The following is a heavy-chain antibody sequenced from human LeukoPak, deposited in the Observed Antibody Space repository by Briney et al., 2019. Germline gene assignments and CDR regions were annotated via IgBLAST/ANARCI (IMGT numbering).Heavy chain of an antibody. D-gene: IGHD5-12*01. CDR1: GVSITHY. J-gene: IGHJ5*02. Sequence: SETLSLTCTVSGVSITHYWGWIRQPPGKGLEWIGSFYYSGNTYYSSSLESRVTISVDTSKNQFSLKLTSVTAADTAIYYCARQWDIVATWGRWFDPWGQGILVTVSS. V-gene: IGHV4-39*01. CDR3: ARQWDIVATWGRWFDP. CDR2: FYYSGNT.